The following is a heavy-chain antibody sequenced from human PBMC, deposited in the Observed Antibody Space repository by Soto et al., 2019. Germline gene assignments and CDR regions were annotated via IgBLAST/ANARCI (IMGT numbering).Heavy chain of an antibody. CDR1: GYSFTSYW. D-gene: IGHD3-9*01. V-gene: IGHV5-51*01. J-gene: IGHJ4*02. CDR2: INPGDSET. Sequence: GESLKISCKGSGYSFTSYWIAWVRQMPGKGLEWMAIINPGDSETKYSPSFQGQVTISADKSINTAYLQWSSLKASDTAMYYCARHATYYDILRGYYCDYWGQGTQVTVSS. CDR3: ARHATYYDILRGYYCDY.